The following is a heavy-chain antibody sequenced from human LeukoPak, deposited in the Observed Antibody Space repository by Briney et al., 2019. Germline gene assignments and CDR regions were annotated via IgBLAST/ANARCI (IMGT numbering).Heavy chain of an antibody. CDR2: MTFDGSNK. D-gene: IGHD2-2*01. V-gene: IGHV3-33*01. CDR1: GFTFSSHG. J-gene: IGHJ4*02. CDR3: ARGSDCGSTSCYGLFDY. Sequence: GGPLRLSCAASGFTFSSHGMHWVRQAPGKGLEWVATMTFDGSNKYYADSVKGRFTISRDNSQNTLYLQMNSLRAEDTALYYCARGSDCGSTSCYGLFDYWGQGTLVTVSS.